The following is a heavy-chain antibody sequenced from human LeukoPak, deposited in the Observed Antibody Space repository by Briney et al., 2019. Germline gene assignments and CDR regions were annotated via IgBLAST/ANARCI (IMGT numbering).Heavy chain of an antibody. Sequence: SGTLSLTCTVSGDSISSYYWNWIRQPPGKGLEWIGYIYYSGSTNYNPSLKSRVTISVDTSKNQFSLKLSSVTAADTAVYYCARWVAARARYYFDYWGQGTLVTVSS. CDR2: IYYSGST. J-gene: IGHJ4*02. D-gene: IGHD6-6*01. CDR3: ARWVAARARYYFDY. CDR1: GDSISSYY. V-gene: IGHV4-59*01.